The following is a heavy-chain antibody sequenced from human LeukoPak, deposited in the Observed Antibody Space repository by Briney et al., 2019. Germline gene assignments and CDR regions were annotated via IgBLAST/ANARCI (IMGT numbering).Heavy chain of an antibody. V-gene: IGHV4-39*07. CDR3: ARETDGYNSRPIDY. Sequence: SETLSLTCTVSGGSISSSSYYWGWLRQPPGKGLEWIVSIYYSGSTYYNPSLKSRVTRSVDTSKNQFSLKLSSVAAADTAVYYCARETDGYNSRPIDYWGQGTLVTVSS. D-gene: IGHD5-24*01. CDR2: IYYSGST. CDR1: GGSISSSSYY. J-gene: IGHJ4*02.